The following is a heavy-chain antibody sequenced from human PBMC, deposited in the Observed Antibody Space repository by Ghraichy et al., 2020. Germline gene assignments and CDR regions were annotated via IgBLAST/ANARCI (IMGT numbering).Heavy chain of an antibody. CDR3: ARGGYFWSGS. CDR1: GGSFSGYY. D-gene: IGHD3-3*01. CDR2: INHSGST. V-gene: IGHV4-34*01. Sequence: SETLSLTCAVYGGSFSGYYWSWIRQPPGKGLEWIGEINHSGSTNYNPSLKSRVTISVDTSKNQFSLKLSSVTAADTAVYYCARGGYFWSGSWGQGTLVTVSS. J-gene: IGHJ5*02.